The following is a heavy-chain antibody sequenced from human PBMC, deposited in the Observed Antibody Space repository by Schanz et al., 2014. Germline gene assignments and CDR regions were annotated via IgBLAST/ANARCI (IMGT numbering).Heavy chain of an antibody. J-gene: IGHJ4*02. Sequence: EMQLLESGGGLIQPGGSLRLSCAASGFTFSTDAMSWVRQAPGKGLEWVSGISGSGASTYYADSVKGRFTISRDNSNKTVDLQMNSLRAEDTALYYCVRDELLWFGEVLSLDYWGQGALVTGSS. CDR1: GFTFSTDA. CDR2: ISGSGAST. V-gene: IGHV3-23*01. D-gene: IGHD3-10*01. CDR3: VRDELLWFGEVLSLDY.